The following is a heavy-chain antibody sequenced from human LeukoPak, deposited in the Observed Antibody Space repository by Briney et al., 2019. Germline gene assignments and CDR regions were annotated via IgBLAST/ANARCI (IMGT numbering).Heavy chain of an antibody. D-gene: IGHD2-15*01. Sequence: ASVKVSCKASGYTFTSYGISRVRQAPGQGLEWMGWISAYNGNTNYAQKLQGRVTMTTDTSTSTAYMELRSLRSDDTAVYYCARDQACSGGSCYSGAGDWFDPWGQGTLVTVSS. CDR2: ISAYNGNT. J-gene: IGHJ5*02. CDR1: GYTFTSYG. CDR3: ARDQACSGGSCYSGAGDWFDP. V-gene: IGHV1-18*01.